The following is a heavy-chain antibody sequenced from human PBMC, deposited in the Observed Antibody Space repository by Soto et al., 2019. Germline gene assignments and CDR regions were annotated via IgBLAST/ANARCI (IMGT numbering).Heavy chain of an antibody. Sequence: ASETLSLTCAVYGGSFSGYYWSWIRQPPGKGLEWIGEINHSGNTNYNPSLKSRVTISVDTSKNQLFLNLSSVTAADTAMYYCARHHVRGRTIAGAAEFWRQGTLVTVSS. CDR1: GGSFSGYY. J-gene: IGHJ4*02. CDR2: INHSGNT. CDR3: ARHHVRGRTIAGAAEF. V-gene: IGHV4-34*01. D-gene: IGHD6-13*01.